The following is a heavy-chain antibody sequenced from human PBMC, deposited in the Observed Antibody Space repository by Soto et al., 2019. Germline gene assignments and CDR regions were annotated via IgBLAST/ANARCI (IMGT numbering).Heavy chain of an antibody. CDR1: GGTFSSYA. J-gene: IGHJ4*02. D-gene: IGHD3-22*01. CDR3: ARNLLDYYDSSGYSDY. CDR2: IIPIFGTA. Sequence: QVQLVQSGAEVKKPGSSVKVSCKASGGTFSSYAISWVRQAPGQGLEWMGGIIPIFGTANYAQKFQGRVTITADKSTSTAYMELSSLRSEDTAVYYCARNLLDYYDSSGYSDYCGQGTLVTVSS. V-gene: IGHV1-69*06.